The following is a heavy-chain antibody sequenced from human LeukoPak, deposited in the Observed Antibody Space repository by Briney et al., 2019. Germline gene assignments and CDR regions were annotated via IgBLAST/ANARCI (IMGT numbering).Heavy chain of an antibody. CDR1: GFTVSSNY. CDR3: ARGHLTSTGPFDY. D-gene: IGHD3-16*01. V-gene: IGHV3-53*05. CDR2: IYSGGST. Sequence: GGSLRLSCAASGFTVSSNYMSWVRQAPGKGLEWVSVIYSGGSTYYADSVKGRFTISRDNSKNTLYLQMNSLRAEDTAVYYCARGHLTSTGPFDYWGQGTLVTVSS. J-gene: IGHJ4*02.